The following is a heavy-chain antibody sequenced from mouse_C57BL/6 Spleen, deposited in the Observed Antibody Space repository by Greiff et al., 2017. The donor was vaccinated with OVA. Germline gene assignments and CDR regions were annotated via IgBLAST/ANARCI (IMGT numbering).Heavy chain of an antibody. CDR2: ISNGGGST. CDR3: ARQSGNYGDYFDY. D-gene: IGHD2-1*01. Sequence: EVKLMESGGGLVQPGGSLKLSCAASGFTFSDYYMYWVRQTPEKRLEWVAYISNGGGSTYYPDTVKGRFTISRDNAKNTLYLQMSRLKSEDTAMYYCARQSGNYGDYFDYWGQGTTLTVSS. V-gene: IGHV5-12*01. CDR1: GFTFSDYY. J-gene: IGHJ2*01.